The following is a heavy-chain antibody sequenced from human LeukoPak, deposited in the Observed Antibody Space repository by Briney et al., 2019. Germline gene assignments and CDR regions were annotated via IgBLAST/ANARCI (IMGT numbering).Heavy chain of an antibody. CDR2: IYPDDSDT. CDR1: GYSFTSYW. J-gene: IGHJ4*02. V-gene: IGHV5-51*01. Sequence: GESLKISCKGSGYSFTSYWIGWVRQMPGKGLEWMGIIYPDDSDTRYSPSFQGQVTISADKSISTTYLQWSSPKASDSAMYYCARSIYGEAAAGYYWGQGTLVTVSS. CDR3: ARSIYGEAAAGYY. D-gene: IGHD6-13*01.